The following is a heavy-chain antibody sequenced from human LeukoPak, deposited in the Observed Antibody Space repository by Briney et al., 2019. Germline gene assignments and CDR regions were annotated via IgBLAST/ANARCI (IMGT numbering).Heavy chain of an antibody. CDR2: INPSGGST. CDR3: ATVKFRLQEEGYYMDV. Sequence: RRASVKVSCKASGYTFTSYYMHWVRQAPGQGLEWMGIINPSGGSTSYAQKFQGRVTFTTDESTSTVYMELTSLRSEDTALYYCATVKFRLQEEGYYMDVWGKGTTVTVSS. D-gene: IGHD3-10*01. J-gene: IGHJ6*03. V-gene: IGHV1-46*01. CDR1: GYTFTSYY.